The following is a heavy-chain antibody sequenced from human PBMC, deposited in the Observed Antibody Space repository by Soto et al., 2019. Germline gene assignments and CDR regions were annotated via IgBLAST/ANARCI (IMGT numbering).Heavy chain of an antibody. J-gene: IGHJ6*02. D-gene: IGHD3-3*01. CDR2: ISYDGSNK. CDR1: GFTFSSYA. Sequence: GSLRLSCAASGFTFSSYAMHWVRQAPGKGLELVAVISYDGSNKYYADSVKGRFTISRDNSKNTLYLQMNSLRAEDTAVYYCARDREIDDFWTTTYYYGMDVWGQGTTVTVSS. V-gene: IGHV3-30-3*01. CDR3: ARDREIDDFWTTTYYYGMDV.